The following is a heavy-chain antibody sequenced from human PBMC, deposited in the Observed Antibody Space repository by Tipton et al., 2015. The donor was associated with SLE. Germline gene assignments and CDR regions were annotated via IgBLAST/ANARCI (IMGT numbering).Heavy chain of an antibody. CDR1: GFTFSTYS. D-gene: IGHD4-17*01. V-gene: IGHV3-21*04. Sequence: SLRLSCAASGFTFSTYSMNWVRQAPGKGLEWVSCISSSSIYIYYADSVKGRFTISRDNAKNSLYLQMNSLRAEDTAVYYCARDRDYGDYRRNAFDIWGQGTMVTVSS. CDR3: ARDRDYGDYRRNAFDI. J-gene: IGHJ3*02. CDR2: ISSSSIYI.